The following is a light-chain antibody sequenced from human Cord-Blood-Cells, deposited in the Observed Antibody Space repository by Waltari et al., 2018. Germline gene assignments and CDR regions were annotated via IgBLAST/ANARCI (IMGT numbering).Light chain of an antibody. CDR3: QQSYSTPYT. CDR2: AAS. Sequence: DTQMTQAQSSLSASVGDRVTITCRASKSISSYLNWYQQKPGKAPKLLIYAASSLQSGVPSRFSGSGSGTDFTLTISSLQPEDFATYYCQQSYSTPYTFGQGTKLEIK. J-gene: IGKJ2*01. V-gene: IGKV1-39*01. CDR1: KSISSY.